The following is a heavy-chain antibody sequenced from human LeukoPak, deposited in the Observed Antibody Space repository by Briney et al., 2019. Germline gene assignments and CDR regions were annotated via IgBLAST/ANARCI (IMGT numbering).Heavy chain of an antibody. D-gene: IGHD6-19*01. CDR1: GYSLTSYW. CDR3: ARHTGGWFTSVHYFDY. V-gene: IGHV5-51*01. CDR2: IYPGDSDT. J-gene: IGHJ4*02. Sequence: GESLKISCKGSGYSLTSYWIGWVRQMPGKGLEWMGIIYPGDSDTRYSPSFQGQVTISADKSISTAYLQWSSLKASDTAMYYCARHTGGWFTSVHYFDYWGQGTLVTVSS.